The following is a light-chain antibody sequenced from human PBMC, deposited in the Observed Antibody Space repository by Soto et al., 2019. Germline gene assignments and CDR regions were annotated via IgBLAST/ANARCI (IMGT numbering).Light chain of an antibody. CDR3: TSYAAGRIYV. CDR1: SSDVGSYNF. CDR2: EVS. V-gene: IGLV2-23*02. J-gene: IGLJ7*01. Sequence: QSVLTHPASVSGSPGQSITISCTGTSSDVGSYNFVSWYQQHPGKAHKLIIYEVSKWPSGVSNRFSGSKSGNTASLTISGRHAEDEADYYCTSYAAGRIYVFGTGTQLTVL.